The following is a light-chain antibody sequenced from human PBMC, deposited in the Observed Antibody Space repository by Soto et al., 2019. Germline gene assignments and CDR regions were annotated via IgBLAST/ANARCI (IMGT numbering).Light chain of an antibody. CDR3: ATWDDSLNVV. CDR2: SDN. Sequence: QPVLTQSPSASGTPGQRVSISCSGSTSNIGTHTVNWYQHVPGTAPKLLIYSDNQRPSAVPGRFSGSKSVTSASLAISGLLSEDEADYYCATWDDSLNVVFGGGTKLTVL. CDR1: TSNIGTHT. J-gene: IGLJ2*01. V-gene: IGLV1-44*01.